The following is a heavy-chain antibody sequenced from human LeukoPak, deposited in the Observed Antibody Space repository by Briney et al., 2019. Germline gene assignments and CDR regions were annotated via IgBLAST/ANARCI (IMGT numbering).Heavy chain of an antibody. Sequence: TLSLTSAAAGTSINSYNWSCRQQPPGEVLEWIGYIYYSGSTNYNPSPKRRVAISVDTSKNQFSLKLRSVTAADTAVYYCAGSPGRLRYFDWSSYYYYGMDVWGKGTTVTVSS. CDR1: GTSINSYN. J-gene: IGHJ6*04. D-gene: IGHD3-9*01. V-gene: IGHV4-59*13. CDR2: IYYSGST. CDR3: AGSPGRLRYFDWSSYYYYGMDV.